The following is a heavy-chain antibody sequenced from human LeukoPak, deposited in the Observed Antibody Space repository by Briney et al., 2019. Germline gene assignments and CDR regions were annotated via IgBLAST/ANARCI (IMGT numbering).Heavy chain of an antibody. CDR3: ARGSYCSSTSCFNWFDP. CDR2: TYYRSKWYN. V-gene: IGHV6-1*01. D-gene: IGHD2-2*01. Sequence: PSQTLSLTCAISGDSVSSNSAAWNWIRQSPSRGLEWLGRTYYRSKWYNDYAVSVKSRITINPDTSKNQFSLQLNSVTPEDTAVYYCARGSYCSSTSCFNWFDPWGQGTLVTVSS. J-gene: IGHJ5*02. CDR1: GDSVSSNSAA.